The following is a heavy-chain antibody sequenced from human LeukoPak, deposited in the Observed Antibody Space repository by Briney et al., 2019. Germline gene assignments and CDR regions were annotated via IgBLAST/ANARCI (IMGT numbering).Heavy chain of an antibody. CDR1: GGSISSYY. Sequence: SETLSLTCTVSGGSISSYYWSWIRQPPGKGLEWIGYIYTSGSTNYNPSLKSRVAISVDTSKNQFSLKLSSVTAADTAVYYCARRLPRGTFDYWGQGTLVTVSS. CDR2: IYTSGST. D-gene: IGHD3-10*01. CDR3: ARRLPRGTFDY. J-gene: IGHJ4*02. V-gene: IGHV4-4*09.